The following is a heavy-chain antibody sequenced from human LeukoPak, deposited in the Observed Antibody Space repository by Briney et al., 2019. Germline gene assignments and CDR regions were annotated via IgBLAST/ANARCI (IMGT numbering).Heavy chain of an antibody. CDR1: GYTFSGYY. Sequence: ASVKVSCKASGYTFSGYYMHWVRQAPGQGLEWVGWINPNSGGTNYAQKFQGRVTMTRDTSINTVYMDLSSLRSDDTAVYYCARDPSTRYYTDSWGQGTLVTVSS. J-gene: IGHJ4*02. V-gene: IGHV1-2*02. CDR2: INPNSGGT. D-gene: IGHD2-2*01. CDR3: ARDPSTRYYTDS.